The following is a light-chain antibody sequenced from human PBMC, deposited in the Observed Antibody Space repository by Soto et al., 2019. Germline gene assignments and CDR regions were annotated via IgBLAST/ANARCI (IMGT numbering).Light chain of an antibody. V-gene: IGLV2-8*01. Sequence: QSVLTQPPSASGSPGQSVAISCSGTSSDVGGYNYVSWYQQHPGKAPKLMIYDVNKRPSGVPDRFSGSKSGNTASLTISGLQAEDEADYYCCSYAGSSTFVFGTGTKLTVL. CDR3: CSYAGSSTFV. CDR2: DVN. J-gene: IGLJ1*01. CDR1: SSDVGGYNY.